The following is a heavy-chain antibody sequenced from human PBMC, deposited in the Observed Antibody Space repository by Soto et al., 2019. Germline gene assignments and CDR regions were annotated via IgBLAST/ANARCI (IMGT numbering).Heavy chain of an antibody. V-gene: IGHV3-7*01. D-gene: IGHD1-26*01. CDR1: GFTFSSYW. CDR3: ARDRAGATKGGIDY. CDR2: IKQDGSEK. J-gene: IGHJ4*02. Sequence: ESVGGLVQPGGSLRLSCAASGFTFSSYWMSWVRQAPGKGLEWVANIKQDGSEKYYVDSVKGRFTISRDNAKNSLYLQMNSLRAEDTAVYYCARDRAGATKGGIDYWGQGTLVTVSS.